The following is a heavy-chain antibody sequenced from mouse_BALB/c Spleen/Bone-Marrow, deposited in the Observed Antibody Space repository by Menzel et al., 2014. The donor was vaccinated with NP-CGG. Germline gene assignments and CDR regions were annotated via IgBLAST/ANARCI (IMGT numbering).Heavy chain of an antibody. V-gene: IGHV2-6-4*01. Sequence: VMLVESGPGLAAPSQSLSITCTVSGFSLSRYSVHWVRQPPGKGLEWLGMIWGGGSTDYNSALKSRLIISKDNSKSQVFLKMNSLQTDDTAMYYCARIYGNFEAMDYWGQGTSVTVSS. CDR1: GFSLSRYS. CDR3: ARIYGNFEAMDY. J-gene: IGHJ4*01. CDR2: IWGGGST. D-gene: IGHD2-1*01.